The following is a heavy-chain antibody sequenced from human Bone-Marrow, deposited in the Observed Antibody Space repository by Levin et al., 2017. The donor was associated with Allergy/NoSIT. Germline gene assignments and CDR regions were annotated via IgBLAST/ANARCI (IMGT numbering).Heavy chain of an antibody. CDR1: GGSISSGGYY. D-gene: IGHD3-3*01. CDR3: GRSYYDFWSGYPPPLGYTDV. CDR2: MYYSGST. V-gene: IGHV4-31*03. J-gene: IGHJ6*03. Sequence: ASETLSLTCTVSGGSISSGGYYWTWIRQRPGKGLEWIGYMYYSGSTYYTPSLKSRVTMSVDTSKNQFSLKLSSVTAADTAVYYCGRSYYDFWSGYPPPLGYTDVWGKGTTVTVSS.